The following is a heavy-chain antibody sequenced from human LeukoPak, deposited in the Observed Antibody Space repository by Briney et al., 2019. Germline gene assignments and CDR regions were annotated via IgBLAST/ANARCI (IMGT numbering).Heavy chain of an antibody. J-gene: IGHJ4*02. CDR1: GGSISSGSYY. D-gene: IGHD5-24*01. CDR2: IYTSGST. Sequence: SETLSLTCTVSGGSISSGSYYWGWIRQPAGTGLEWVGRIYTSGSTNYNPSLKSRVTISVDTSKNQFSLKLSSVTAADTAVYYCAREVEMATIYWGQGTLVTVSS. CDR3: AREVEMATIY. V-gene: IGHV4-61*02.